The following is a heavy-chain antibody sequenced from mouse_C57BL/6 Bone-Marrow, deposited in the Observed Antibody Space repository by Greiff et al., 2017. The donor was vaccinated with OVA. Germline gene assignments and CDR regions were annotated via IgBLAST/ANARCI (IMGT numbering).Heavy chain of an antibody. J-gene: IGHJ4*01. V-gene: IGHV1-50*01. Sequence: QVQLQQPGAELVKPGASVKLSCKASGYTFTSYWMQWVKQRPGQGLEWIGEIDPSDSYTNYNQKFKGKATLTVDTSSSTAYMQLSSLTSEDSAVYYCARLCGSSYCAMDYWGQGTSVTVSS. CDR2: IDPSDSYT. CDR3: ARLCGSSYCAMDY. D-gene: IGHD1-1*01. CDR1: GYTFTSYW.